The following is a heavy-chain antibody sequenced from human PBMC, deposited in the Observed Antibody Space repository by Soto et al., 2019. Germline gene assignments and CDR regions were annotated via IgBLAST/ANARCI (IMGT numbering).Heavy chain of an antibody. Sequence: GGSLRLSCAASGFTFSSYAMSWVRQAPGKGLEWVSAISGSGGSTYYADSVKGRFTISRDNSKNTLYLQMNSLRAEDTAVYYCAKSSSPLDILTGYYYYYYGMDVWGQGTTVTVSS. V-gene: IGHV3-23*01. J-gene: IGHJ6*02. D-gene: IGHD3-9*01. CDR2: ISGSGGST. CDR1: GFTFSSYA. CDR3: AKSSSPLDILTGYYYYYYGMDV.